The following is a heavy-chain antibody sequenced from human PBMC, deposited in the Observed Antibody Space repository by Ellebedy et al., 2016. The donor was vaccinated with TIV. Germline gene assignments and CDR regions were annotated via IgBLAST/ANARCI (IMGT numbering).Heavy chain of an antibody. V-gene: IGHV4-4*07. J-gene: IGHJ4*02. CDR1: GDSISNYY. D-gene: IGHD6-6*01. CDR2: VYSSGSS. CDR3: AREYSSSSGKVFDY. Sequence: SETLSLXXTVSGDSISNYYWSWIRQPAGRGLEWIGRVYSSGSSTYNPSLKSRVTMSVDTSKNQFSLKLRSVTAADTAIFYCAREYSSSSGKVFDYWGQGILVTVSS.